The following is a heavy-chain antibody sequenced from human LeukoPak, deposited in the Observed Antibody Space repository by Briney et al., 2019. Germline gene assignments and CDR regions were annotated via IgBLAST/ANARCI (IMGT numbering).Heavy chain of an antibody. CDR3: ARGLGSGWPDYYYYMDV. Sequence: PSETLSLTCTVSGYSISSGYYWGWIRQPPGKGLEWIGSIYHSGSTYYNPSLKSRVTISVDTSKNQFSLKLSSVTAADTAVYYCARGLGSGWPDYYYYMDVWGKGTTVTISS. V-gene: IGHV4-38-2*02. CDR1: GYSISSGYY. CDR2: IYHSGST. J-gene: IGHJ6*03. D-gene: IGHD6-19*01.